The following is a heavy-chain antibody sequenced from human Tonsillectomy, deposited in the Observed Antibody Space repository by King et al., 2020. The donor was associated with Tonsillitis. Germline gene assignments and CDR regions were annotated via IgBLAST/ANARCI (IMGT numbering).Heavy chain of an antibody. CDR2: ISGSGGTP. CDR1: GFTFSSYA. Sequence: VQLVESGGVLVQTGGSLRLSCAASGFTFSSYAMSWVRQAPGKGLEWVSAISGSGGTPYYADSVKGRFTIFRDNSKNTLYLQMNSLRAEDTAVYYCAKDLVVVTAIPGNYFDYWGQGTLVTVSS. V-gene: IGHV3-23*04. J-gene: IGHJ4*02. D-gene: IGHD2-21*02. CDR3: AKDLVVVTAIPGNYFDY.